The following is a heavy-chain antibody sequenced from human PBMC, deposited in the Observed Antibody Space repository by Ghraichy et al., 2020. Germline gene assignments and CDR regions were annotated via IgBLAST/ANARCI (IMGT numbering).Heavy chain of an antibody. J-gene: IGHJ4*02. CDR2: IYYSGST. Sequence: SQTLSLTCTVSGGSISSGGYYWSWIRQHPGKGLEWIGYIYYSGSTYYNPSLKSRVTISVDTSKNQFSLKLSSVTAADTAVYYCARSERPGSGSHDYWGQGTLVTVSS. V-gene: IGHV4-31*03. D-gene: IGHD3-10*01. CDR3: ARSERPGSGSHDY. CDR1: GGSISSGGYY.